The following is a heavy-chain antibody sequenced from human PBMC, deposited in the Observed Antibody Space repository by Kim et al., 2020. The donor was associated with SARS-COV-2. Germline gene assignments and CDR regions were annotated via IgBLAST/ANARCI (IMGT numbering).Heavy chain of an antibody. V-gene: IGHV1-46*01. D-gene: IGHD2-21*01. Sequence: AQKFPGRVTMTRETSTSTVYMELSSMRSEDPAVYYCARVIAKLATNPFDYWGQGTLVTVSS. CDR3: ARVIAKLATNPFDY. J-gene: IGHJ4*02.